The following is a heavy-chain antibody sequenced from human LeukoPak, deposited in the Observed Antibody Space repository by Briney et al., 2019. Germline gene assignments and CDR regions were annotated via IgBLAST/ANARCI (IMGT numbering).Heavy chain of an antibody. J-gene: IGHJ5*02. Sequence: ASVKVSCKASGGTFSSYAISWVRQAPGQGLEWMGGIIPIFGTANYAQKFQGRVTITADESTSTAYMELSSLRSEDTAVYYCASGESLVGANWFDPWGQGTLVTVSS. V-gene: IGHV1-69*13. D-gene: IGHD1-26*01. CDR3: ASGESLVGANWFDP. CDR2: IIPIFGTA. CDR1: GGTFSSYA.